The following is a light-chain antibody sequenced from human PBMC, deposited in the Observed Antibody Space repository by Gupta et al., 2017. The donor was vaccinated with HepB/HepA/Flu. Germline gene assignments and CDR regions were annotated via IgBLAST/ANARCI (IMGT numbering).Light chain of an antibody. Sequence: EIVFTQSPGTRSLSPGERATLSCMASQSVRSNLLLWYQQKRGQAPRLLIYDASRRATGLPDRYSDNKSATEFTLTVSRRDPADLAVYFSHQEGYSPITSGQGTLMVIK. CDR3: HQEGYSPIT. V-gene: IGKV3-20*01. CDR1: QSVRSNL. J-gene: IGKJ5*01. CDR2: DAS.